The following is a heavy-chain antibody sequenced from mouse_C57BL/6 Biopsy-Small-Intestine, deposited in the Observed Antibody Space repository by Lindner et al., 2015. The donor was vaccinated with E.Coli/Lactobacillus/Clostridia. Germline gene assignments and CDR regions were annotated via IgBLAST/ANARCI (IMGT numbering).Heavy chain of an antibody. CDR3: TRSQFYFDY. D-gene: IGHD3-1*01. Sequence: VQLQESGAELVKPGASVKISCKTSGYSFTGYNMNWVKQSHGKSLEWIGNINPYYSTTTYNQKFKDKATLTVDKSSSTAYMQLNSLTSEDSAVYYCTRSQFYFDYWGQGTTLTVSS. V-gene: IGHV1-39*01. CDR1: GYSFTGYN. CDR2: INPYYSTT. J-gene: IGHJ2*01.